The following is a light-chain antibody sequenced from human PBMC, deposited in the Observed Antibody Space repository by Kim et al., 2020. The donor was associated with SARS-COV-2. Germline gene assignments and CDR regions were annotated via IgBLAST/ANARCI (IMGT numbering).Light chain of an antibody. CDR2: DVS. J-gene: IGLJ3*02. CDR3: SSYTSSSSSLV. V-gene: IGLV2-14*01. CDR1: SSDVCGYNY. Sequence: QSALTQPASVSGSPGQSITISRTGTSSDVCGYNYVSWYQQHPGKAPKLMIYDVSKRPSGVSNRFSGSKSGNTASLTISGLQAEDEADYYCSSYTSSSSSLVFGGRSQLSDL.